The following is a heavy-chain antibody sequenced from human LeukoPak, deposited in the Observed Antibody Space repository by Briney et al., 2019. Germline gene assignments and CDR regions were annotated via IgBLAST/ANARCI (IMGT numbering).Heavy chain of an antibody. V-gene: IGHV4-39*02. CDR3: ARERGGNAVRFDY. J-gene: IGHJ4*02. CDR2: IFYSGST. D-gene: IGHD4-23*01. CDR1: SGSISNSNFY. Sequence: SETLSLTCTVSSGSISNSNFYWGWIRQPPGKGLEWIGSIFYSGSTDYNPSLKSRVTISVDTSKNQFSLKLNSVTAADTAVYFCARERGGNAVRFDYWGQGTLVTVSS.